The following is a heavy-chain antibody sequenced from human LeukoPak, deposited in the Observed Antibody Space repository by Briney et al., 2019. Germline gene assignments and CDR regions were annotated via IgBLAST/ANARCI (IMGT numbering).Heavy chain of an antibody. CDR2: ITSTSSYI. CDR1: GFTFSTYS. D-gene: IGHD4-23*01. J-gene: IGHJ4*02. V-gene: IGHV3-21*01. Sequence: GGSLRLSCAASGFTFSTYSMNWVRQAPGKGLEWVSSITSTSSYIYYADSVKGRFTISRDNAKNSLYLQTNSLRAEDTAVYYCASWVVTPIDYWGQGTLVTVSS. CDR3: ASWVVTPIDY.